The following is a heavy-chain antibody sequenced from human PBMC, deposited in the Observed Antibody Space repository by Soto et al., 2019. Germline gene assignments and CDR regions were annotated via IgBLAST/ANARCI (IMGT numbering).Heavy chain of an antibody. J-gene: IGHJ4*02. CDR1: GGSFSGYY. CDR2: INHSGST. CDR3: AREGHVWGSYRSAYFDY. V-gene: IGHV4-34*01. Sequence: PSETLSLTCAVYGGSFSGYYWSWIRQPPGKGLEWIGEINHSGSTNYNPSLKSRVTISEDTSKTQFSLKPSSVTAADTAVYYCAREGHVWGSYRSAYFDYWGQGTLVTVS. D-gene: IGHD3-16*02.